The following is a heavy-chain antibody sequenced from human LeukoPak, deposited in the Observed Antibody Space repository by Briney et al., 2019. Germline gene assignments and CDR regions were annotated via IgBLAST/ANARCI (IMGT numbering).Heavy chain of an antibody. CDR3: AKDPPDYYGSGSSDIGY. Sequence: GGSLRLSCAASGFTFSDYYMSWIRQAPGKGLEWVSAISGSGGSTYYADSVKGRFTISRDNSKNTLYLQMNSLRAEDTAVYYCAKDPPDYYGSGSSDIGYWGQGTLVTVSS. D-gene: IGHD3-10*01. V-gene: IGHV3-23*01. CDR1: GFTFSDYY. J-gene: IGHJ4*02. CDR2: ISGSGGST.